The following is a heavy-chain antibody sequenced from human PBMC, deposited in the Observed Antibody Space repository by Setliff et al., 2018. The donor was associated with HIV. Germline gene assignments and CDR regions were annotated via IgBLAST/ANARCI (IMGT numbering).Heavy chain of an antibody. CDR3: ARLRRSSGWSFDY. J-gene: IGHJ4*02. CDR2: INHSGST. D-gene: IGHD6-19*01. V-gene: IGHV4-34*01. Sequence: PSETLSLTCAVYGESFSAYYWSWIRQPPGKGLEWIGQINHSGSTNYNPSLKTRVSISIDTSKNQFSLKLTSVTAADSAVYYCARLRRSSGWSFDYWAQGTLVTV. CDR1: GESFSAYY.